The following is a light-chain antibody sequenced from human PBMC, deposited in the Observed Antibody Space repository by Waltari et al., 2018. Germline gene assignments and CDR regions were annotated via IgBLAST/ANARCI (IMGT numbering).Light chain of an antibody. CDR1: QSISRW. Sequence: DIQMTQSPSTVSASVGDRVTITCRASQSISRWLAWYQQKPGNAPKILIHKASSLQSGVPSRFSVSGSGTEFTLNITSLQPDDFATYYCQHYNSFSALFTFGPGTQVDIK. CDR3: QHYNSFSALFT. J-gene: IGKJ3*01. V-gene: IGKV1-5*03. CDR2: KAS.